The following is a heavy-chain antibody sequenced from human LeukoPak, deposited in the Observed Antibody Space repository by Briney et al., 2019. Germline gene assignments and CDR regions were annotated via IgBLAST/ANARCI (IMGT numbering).Heavy chain of an antibody. J-gene: IGHJ4*02. V-gene: IGHV1-2*02. CDR3: ARADEYGYFDY. CDR1: GYTFTGYY. CDR2: INPNSGGT. D-gene: IGHD4/OR15-4a*01. Sequence: ASVKVSCKASGYTFTGYYMHWVRQAPGQGLEWMGWINPNSGGTNYAQKFQGRVTMTRDTSISTACMELSRLRSDDTAMYYCARADEYGYFDYWGQGTLVTVSS.